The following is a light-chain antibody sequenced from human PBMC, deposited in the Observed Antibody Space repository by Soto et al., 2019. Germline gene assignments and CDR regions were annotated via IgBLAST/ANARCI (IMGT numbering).Light chain of an antibody. Sequence: QSVLTQPPSASGTPGQRVTISCSCSSSNIGSNTVNWYQQLPGTAPKLLIYSNNQRPSGVPDRFSGSKSCTSASLAISGLQSEDEADYYCAAWDDSLNGVVFGGGTKLTVL. CDR1: SSNIGSNT. V-gene: IGLV1-44*01. CDR2: SNN. CDR3: AAWDDSLNGVV. J-gene: IGLJ2*01.